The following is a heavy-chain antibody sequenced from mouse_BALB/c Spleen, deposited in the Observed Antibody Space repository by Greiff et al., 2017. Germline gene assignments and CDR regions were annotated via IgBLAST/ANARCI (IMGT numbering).Heavy chain of an antibody. Sequence: EVMLVESGGGLVQPGGSLRLSCATSGFTFTDYYMSWVRQPPGKALEWLGFIRNKANGYTTEYSASVKGRFTISRDNSQSILYLQMNTLRAEDSATYYCARGDYYYFDYWGQGTTLTVSS. V-gene: IGHV7-3*02. CDR1: GFTFTDYY. J-gene: IGHJ2*01. D-gene: IGHD1-1*01. CDR3: ARGDYYYFDY. CDR2: IRNKANGYTT.